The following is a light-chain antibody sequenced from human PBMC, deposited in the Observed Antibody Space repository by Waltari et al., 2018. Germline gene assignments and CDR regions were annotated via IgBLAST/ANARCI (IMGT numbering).Light chain of an antibody. CDR2: AAS. Sequence: DIQMTQSPSSLSASVGDRVTITCRASQSISSYLNWYQQKPGKAPKLLIYAASSLQSGGPSTFSGSGSATEFTITISSLQPDDDTTYYCQQRYSTPPITFGQGTRLEIK. V-gene: IGKV1-39*01. J-gene: IGKJ5*01. CDR1: QSISSY. CDR3: QQRYSTPPIT.